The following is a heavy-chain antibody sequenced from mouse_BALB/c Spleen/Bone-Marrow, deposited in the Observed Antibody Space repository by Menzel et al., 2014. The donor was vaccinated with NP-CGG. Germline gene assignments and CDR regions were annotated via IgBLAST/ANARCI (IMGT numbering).Heavy chain of an antibody. CDR3: ARFPIYYGNYGAMDY. Sequence: DLVKPGASVKLSCKASGYTFTSYWSNWVKQRPGQGLEWIGRIAPGSGNIYYNEMFKGKATLTVDTSSSTAYIQLSSLSSEDSAVYFCARFPIYYGNYGAMDYWGQGTSVTVSS. D-gene: IGHD2-1*01. CDR1: GYTFTSYW. CDR2: IAPGSGNI. V-gene: IGHV1S41*01. J-gene: IGHJ4*01.